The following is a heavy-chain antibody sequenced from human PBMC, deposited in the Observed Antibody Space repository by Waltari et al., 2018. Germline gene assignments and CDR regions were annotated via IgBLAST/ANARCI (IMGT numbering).Heavy chain of an antibody. D-gene: IGHD3-22*01. J-gene: IGHJ4*02. CDR2: IIPIFGTA. V-gene: IGHV1-69*01. CDR1: GGTFSSYA. Sequence: QVQLVQSGAEVKKPGSSVKVSCKASGGTFSSYAISWVRQAPGQGLEWMGGIIPIFGTANYAQKFQGRVTMTADESTSTAYMELSSLRSEDTAVYYCASTKGDYYDSSGYYDYWGQGTLVTVSS. CDR3: ASTKGDYYDSSGYYDY.